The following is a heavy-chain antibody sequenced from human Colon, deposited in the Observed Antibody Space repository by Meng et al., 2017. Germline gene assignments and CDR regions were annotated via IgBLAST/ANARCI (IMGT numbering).Heavy chain of an antibody. V-gene: IGHV5-51*01. Sequence: GESLKISCKGSGYSFTSDWIGWVRQMPGKGLEYMGIIYPGDSDTRYSPSFQGQVTISADKSITTAYLQWSSLEVSDTAMYYCIRLGYCGGGSCYSRGSFDHWGQGTLVTVSS. J-gene: IGHJ4*02. D-gene: IGHD2-15*01. CDR3: IRLGYCGGGSCYSRGSFDH. CDR1: GYSFTSDW. CDR2: IYPGDSDT.